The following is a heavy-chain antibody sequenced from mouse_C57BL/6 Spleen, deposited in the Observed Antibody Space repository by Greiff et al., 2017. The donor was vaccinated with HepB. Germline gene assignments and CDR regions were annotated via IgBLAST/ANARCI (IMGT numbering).Heavy chain of an antibody. D-gene: IGHD1-1*01. V-gene: IGHV5-17*01. CDR2: ISSGSSTI. J-gene: IGHJ2*01. CDR3: ARHYYGSRGYYFDY. CDR1: GFTFSDYG. Sequence: EVQLVESGGGLVKPGGSLKLSYAASGFTFSDYGMHWVRQAPEKGLEWVAYISSGSSTIYYADTVKGRFTISRDNAKNTLFLQMTSLRSEDTAMYYCARHYYGSRGYYFDYWGQGTTLTVSS.